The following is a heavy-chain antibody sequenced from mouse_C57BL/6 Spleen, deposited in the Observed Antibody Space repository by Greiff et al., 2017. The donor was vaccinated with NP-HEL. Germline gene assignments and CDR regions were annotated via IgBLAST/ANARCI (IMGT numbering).Heavy chain of an antibody. V-gene: IGHV1-66*01. Sequence: VQLQQSGPELVKPGASVKISCKASGYSFTSYYIHWVKQRPGQGLEWIGWIYPGSGNTKYNEKFKGKATLTADTSSSTAYMQLSSLTSEDSAVYYCARSELRYRFAYWGQGTLVTVSA. J-gene: IGHJ3*01. CDR1: GYSFTSYY. CDR3: ARSELRYRFAY. D-gene: IGHD1-1*01. CDR2: IYPGSGNT.